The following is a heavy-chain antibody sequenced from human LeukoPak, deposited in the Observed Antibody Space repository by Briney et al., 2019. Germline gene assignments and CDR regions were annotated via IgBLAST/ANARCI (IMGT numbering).Heavy chain of an antibody. CDR3: ARDSPGYGAYVS. V-gene: IGHV3-7*01. CDR2: IKEDGSRE. J-gene: IGHJ1*01. Sequence: GGTLRLSCAASGFTFSTYWMTWVRQAPGKGLEWVANIKEDGSREYYVDSVKGRFTISRDNAKNSLYLQMDSLTAEDTAVYYCARDSPGYGAYVSWGQGTLVSVSS. CDR1: GFTFSTYW. D-gene: IGHD5-12*01.